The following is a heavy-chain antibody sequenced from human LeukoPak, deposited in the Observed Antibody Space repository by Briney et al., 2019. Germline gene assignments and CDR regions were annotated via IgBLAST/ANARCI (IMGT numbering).Heavy chain of an antibody. D-gene: IGHD1-26*01. CDR1: GFTFSSYW. CDR3: ARDFVGSGGPSPPSF. J-gene: IGHJ4*02. CDR2: INQDGSET. Sequence: GGSLRLSCAASGFTFSSYWMTWVRQAPGKGLEWVGHINQDGSETYSVHSVKGRFTISRDNADHSMYLQINSLRAEDTAFYYGARDFVGSGGPSPPSFWGQGTLVTVSS. V-gene: IGHV3-7*05.